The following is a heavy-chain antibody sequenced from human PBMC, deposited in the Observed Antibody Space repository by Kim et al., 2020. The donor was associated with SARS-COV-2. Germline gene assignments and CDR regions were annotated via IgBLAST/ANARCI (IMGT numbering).Heavy chain of an antibody. J-gene: IGHJ5*02. V-gene: IGHV3-11*06. Sequence: HSVKGPSTFSRDNAKNSLYLQMNSLRAEDTAVYYCARGVGFGELDPWGQGTLVTVSS. CDR3: ARGVGFGELDP. D-gene: IGHD3-10*01.